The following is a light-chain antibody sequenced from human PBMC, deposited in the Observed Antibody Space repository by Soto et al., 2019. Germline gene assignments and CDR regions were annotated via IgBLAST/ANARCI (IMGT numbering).Light chain of an antibody. Sequence: QSVLTQPPSASGSPGQSVTISCTGTSSDVGGYNYVSWYQQHPGKAPKLMIYEVSKRPSGVPDRFSGSKSGNTASLTVSGLQAEDEADYYCSSYAGSNIVVFGGGTKLTDL. J-gene: IGLJ2*01. CDR3: SSYAGSNIVV. CDR2: EVS. CDR1: SSDVGGYNY. V-gene: IGLV2-8*01.